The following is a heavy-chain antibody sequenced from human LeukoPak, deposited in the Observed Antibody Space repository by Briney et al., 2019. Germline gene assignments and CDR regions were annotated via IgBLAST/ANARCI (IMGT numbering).Heavy chain of an antibody. D-gene: IGHD3-22*01. CDR2: IIPIFGTA. V-gene: IGHV1-69*06. CDR1: GGTFSSYA. Sequence: GASVKVSCKASGGTFSSYAISWVRQAPGQGLEWMGGIIPIFGTANYAQKFQGRVTMTEDTSADTAYMELSSLRSEDTAVYYCATSQVGYYDSSGYYYIAYWGQGTLVTVSS. CDR3: ATSQVGYYDSSGYYYIAY. J-gene: IGHJ4*02.